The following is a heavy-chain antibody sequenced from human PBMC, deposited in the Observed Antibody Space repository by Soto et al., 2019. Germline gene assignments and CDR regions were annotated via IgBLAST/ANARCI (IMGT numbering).Heavy chain of an antibody. CDR2: SISGGNT. Sequence: EVQLLESGGGLVQPGGSLRLSCAASGFTFSNYGMSWVRQAPGKGLEWVSSISGGNTFYAGSVKGRFTNSRDNSKNTLYLQMNSLTAEDTAVYYCAKAPSSDCNSGACSLRSWGQGTLVTVSS. D-gene: IGHD2-21*01. V-gene: IGHV3-23*01. J-gene: IGHJ5*02. CDR1: GFTFSNYG. CDR3: AKAPSSDCNSGACSLRS.